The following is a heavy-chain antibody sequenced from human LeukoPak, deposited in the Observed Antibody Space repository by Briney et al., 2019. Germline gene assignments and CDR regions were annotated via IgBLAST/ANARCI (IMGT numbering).Heavy chain of an antibody. V-gene: IGHV4-30-2*01. J-gene: IGHJ4*02. CDR1: GGSISSGGYS. CDR2: IYHSGST. CDR3: ARASLRFLEWFFDY. D-gene: IGHD3-3*01. Sequence: SQTLSLTCAVSGGSISSGGYSWSWIRQPPGKGLEWIGYIYHSGSTYYNPSLKSRVTMSVDTSKNQFSLKLSSVTAADTAVYYCARASLRFLEWFFDYWGQGTLVTVSS.